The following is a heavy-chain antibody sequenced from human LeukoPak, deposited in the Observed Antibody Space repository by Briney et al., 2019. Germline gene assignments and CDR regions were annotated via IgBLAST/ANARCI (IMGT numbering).Heavy chain of an antibody. Sequence: GGSPRLSCEASGFTLSTYWMDWVRQVPGKGLDWVANINPDGSGKRYVDSVKGRFTIARDNADNSLSLQMNSLRAEDTAVYYCASWGAGGNSWGQGTLVTVSS. D-gene: IGHD3-16*01. CDR2: INPDGSGK. J-gene: IGHJ4*02. CDR1: GFTLSTYW. V-gene: IGHV3-7*01. CDR3: ASWGAGGNS.